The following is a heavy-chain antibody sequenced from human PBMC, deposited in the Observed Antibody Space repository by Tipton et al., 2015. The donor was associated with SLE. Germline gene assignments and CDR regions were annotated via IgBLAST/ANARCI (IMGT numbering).Heavy chain of an antibody. Sequence: SLRLSCAASGFTFSSYAMHWVRQAPGKGLEWVAFIRSDGSKKNYADSVKGRFTVSRDNSKSTLYLQLNSLRTDDTAVFYCAKQWDLLDWGQGTLVTVSS. J-gene: IGHJ4*02. CDR1: GFTFSSYA. D-gene: IGHD1-26*01. CDR3: AKQWDLLD. CDR2: IRSDGSKK. V-gene: IGHV3-30*02.